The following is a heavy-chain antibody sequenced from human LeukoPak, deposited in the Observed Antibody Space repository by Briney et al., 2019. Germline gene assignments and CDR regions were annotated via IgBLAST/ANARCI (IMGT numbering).Heavy chain of an antibody. V-gene: IGHV3-48*04. CDR2: ISSSSSTI. Sequence: GGSLRLSCAASGFTFSSYSMNWVRQAPGKGLEWVSYISSSSSTIYYADSAKGRFTISRDNAKNSLYLQMNSLTAEDTAIYSCARPRLEYCSGGSCFDAFDIWGQGTMVTVSS. CDR3: ARPRLEYCSGGSCFDAFDI. D-gene: IGHD2-15*01. CDR1: GFTFSSYS. J-gene: IGHJ3*02.